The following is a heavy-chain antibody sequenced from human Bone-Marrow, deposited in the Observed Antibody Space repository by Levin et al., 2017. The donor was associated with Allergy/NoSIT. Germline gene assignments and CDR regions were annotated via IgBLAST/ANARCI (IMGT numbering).Heavy chain of an antibody. CDR1: GFSLSTSGMC. CDR2: IDWDDDK. D-gene: IGHD2-2*01. Sequence: SGPTLVKPTQTLTLTCTFSGFSLSTSGMCVSWIRQPPGKALEWLARIDWDDDKYYSTSLKTRLTISKDTSKNQVVLTMPNMDPVATATYYCARTAQYPRLAAFDIWGQGTMVTVSS. V-gene: IGHV2-70*11. J-gene: IGHJ3*02. CDR3: ARTAQYPRLAAFDI.